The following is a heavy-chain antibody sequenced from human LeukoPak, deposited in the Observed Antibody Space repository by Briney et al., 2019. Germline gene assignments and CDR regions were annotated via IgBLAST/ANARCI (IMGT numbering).Heavy chain of an antibody. V-gene: IGHV3-23*01. D-gene: IGHD3-3*01. J-gene: IGHJ4*02. CDR1: GFTFSILD. CDR3: AKDAGRFLEWLMGLFDY. Sequence: GGSLRLSCAASGFTFSILDMSWVRQAPGKGLEWVSAISGNGGRTYYADSVKGRFTISRDNSKNTLYLQMNSLRAEDTAVYYCAKDAGRFLEWLMGLFDYWGQGTLVTVSS. CDR2: ISGNGGRT.